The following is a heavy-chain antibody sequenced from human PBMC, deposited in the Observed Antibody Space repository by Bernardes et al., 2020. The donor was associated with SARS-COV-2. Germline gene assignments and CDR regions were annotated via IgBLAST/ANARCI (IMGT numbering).Heavy chain of an antibody. CDR1: GGSINSYY. D-gene: IGHD6-19*01. CDR2: IHSSGST. Sequence: SETLSLTCTVSGGSINSYYWTWIRQPPGKGLEWIGYIHSSGSTNYNPSLKSRVTISIDTSKNQFSLKLSSVTAADTAVYYCARRPGIAVAGTGVTFDIWGQGTMVTVSS. CDR3: ARRPGIAVAGTGVTFDI. J-gene: IGHJ3*02. V-gene: IGHV4-59*08.